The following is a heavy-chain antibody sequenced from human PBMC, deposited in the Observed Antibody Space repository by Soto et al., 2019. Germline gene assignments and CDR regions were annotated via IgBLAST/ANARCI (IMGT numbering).Heavy chain of an antibody. CDR3: ARDRGRLSSGYRYYYYYGMDV. CDR2: INPSGGST. J-gene: IGHJ6*02. D-gene: IGHD3-22*01. CDR1: GYTFTSYY. Sequence: GASVKVSCKASGYTFTSYYMHWVRQAPGQGLEWMGIINPSGGSTSHAQKFQGRVTMTRDTSTSTVYMELSSLRSEDTAVYYCARDRGRLSSGYRYYYYYGMDVWGQGTTVTVSS. V-gene: IGHV1-46*01.